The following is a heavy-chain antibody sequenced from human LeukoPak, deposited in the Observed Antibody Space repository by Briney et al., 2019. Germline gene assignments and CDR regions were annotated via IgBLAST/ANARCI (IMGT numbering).Heavy chain of an antibody. CDR1: GFTFGDYT. D-gene: IGHD2-21*02. CDR3: ARVSDCGGDCYPFDY. Sequence: SGGSLRLSCTASGFTFGDYTMSWVRQAPGKGLEWVSVIYSGGSTYYADSVKGRFTISRDNSKNTLYLQMNSLRAEDTAVYYCARVSDCGGDCYPFDYWGQGTLVTVSS. V-gene: IGHV3-53*01. J-gene: IGHJ4*02. CDR2: IYSGGST.